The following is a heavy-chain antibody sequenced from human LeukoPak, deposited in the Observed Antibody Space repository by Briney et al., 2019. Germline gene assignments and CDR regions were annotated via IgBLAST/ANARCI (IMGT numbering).Heavy chain of an antibody. Sequence: GGSLRLFCAASGFTFSSYAMHWDRQAPGKGLEWVAVISYDGSNKYYADSVKGRFTISRDNSKNTLYLQMNSLRAEDTAVYYCARSDPYYYDSSVFDYWGQGTLVTVSS. CDR2: ISYDGSNK. CDR3: ARSDPYYYDSSVFDY. D-gene: IGHD3-22*01. V-gene: IGHV3-30-3*01. CDR1: GFTFSSYA. J-gene: IGHJ4*02.